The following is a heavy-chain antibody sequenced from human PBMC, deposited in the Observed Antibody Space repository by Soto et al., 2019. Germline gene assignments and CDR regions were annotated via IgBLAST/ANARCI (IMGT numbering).Heavy chain of an antibody. Sequence: QLQLQESGPGLVKPSETLSLTCTVSGGSISSSSYCWGWIRQPPGKGLEWIGSIYYSGSTYYNPSLKSRITSYVDTSNNQSSLKLSSVTAADPAVYYCARRGDTAMVNWYFDLWGRGTLVTVSS. V-gene: IGHV4-39*01. D-gene: IGHD5-18*01. CDR2: IYYSGST. J-gene: IGHJ2*01. CDR1: GGSISSSSYC. CDR3: ARRGDTAMVNWYFDL.